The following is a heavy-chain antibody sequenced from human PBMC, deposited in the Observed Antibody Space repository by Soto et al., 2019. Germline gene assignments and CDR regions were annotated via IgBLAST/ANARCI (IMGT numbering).Heavy chain of an antibody. Sequence: GESLKISCKGSGYSFTSYWIGWVRQMPGKGLEWMGIIYPGDSDTRYSPSFQGQVTISADKSISTAYLQWSSLKASDTAMYYCARQSMVRGVMNGMDVWGQGTTVTVSS. D-gene: IGHD3-10*01. V-gene: IGHV5-51*01. CDR2: IYPGDSDT. CDR1: GYSFTSYW. J-gene: IGHJ6*02. CDR3: ARQSMVRGVMNGMDV.